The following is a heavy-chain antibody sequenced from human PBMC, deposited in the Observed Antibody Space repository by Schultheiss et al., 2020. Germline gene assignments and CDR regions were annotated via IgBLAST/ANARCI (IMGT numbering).Heavy chain of an antibody. CDR1: GGTFSSYT. V-gene: IGHV1-18*01. D-gene: IGHD4-11*01. CDR2: ISAYNGNT. Sequence: GESLKISCKASGGTFSSYTISWVRQAPGQGLEWMGRISAYNGNTNYAQKLQGRVTMTTDTSTSTAYMELRSLRSDDTAVYYCARDRRSYSNYAVSKDYYYGMDVWGQGTTVTVSS. CDR3: ARDRRSYSNYAVSKDYYYGMDV. J-gene: IGHJ6*02.